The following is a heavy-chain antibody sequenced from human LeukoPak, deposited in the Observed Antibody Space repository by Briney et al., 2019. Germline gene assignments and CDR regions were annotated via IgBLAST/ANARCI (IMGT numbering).Heavy chain of an antibody. CDR1: GYTFTSYG. V-gene: IGHV1-18*01. D-gene: IGHD6-19*01. Sequence: ASVKVSCKASGYTFTSYGISWVRQAPGQGLEWMGWISAYNGNANYAQKLQGRVTMTTDTSTSTAYMELRSLRSDDTAVYYCARGPPADSSGWYGPWGQGTLVTVSS. J-gene: IGHJ5*02. CDR2: ISAYNGNA. CDR3: ARGPPADSSGWYGP.